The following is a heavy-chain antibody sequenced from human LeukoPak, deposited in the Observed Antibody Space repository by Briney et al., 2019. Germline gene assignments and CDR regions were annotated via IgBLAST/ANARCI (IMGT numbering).Heavy chain of an antibody. CDR1: GSTFSSYW. Sequence: GGSLGLSCAASGSTFSSYWMSWVRQAPGKGLEWVANIKQDGSEKYYVDSVKGRFTISRDNAKNSLYLQMNSLRAEDTAVYYCARGLSHYYDSSGYYLGVLSYYYFYMDVWGKGTTVTVSS. D-gene: IGHD3-22*01. CDR3: ARGLSHYYDSSGYYLGVLSYYYFYMDV. V-gene: IGHV3-7*01. J-gene: IGHJ6*03. CDR2: IKQDGSEK.